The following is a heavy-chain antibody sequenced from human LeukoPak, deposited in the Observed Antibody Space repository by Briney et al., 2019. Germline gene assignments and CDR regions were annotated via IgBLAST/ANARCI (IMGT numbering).Heavy chain of an antibody. V-gene: IGHV4-39*01. CDR1: GGSISGSIYD. CDR2: IYYSGST. J-gene: IGHJ5*02. D-gene: IGHD3-16*01. CDR3: VKHGGLEWFDP. Sequence: SETLSLTCTVSGGSISGSIYDWGGIRQPPGKGLEWIGSIYYSGSTYYYPSFKSRVTISVDTSKNQFSLKLTSVTAADTAVYYCVKHGGLEWFDPWGQGTLVTVSS.